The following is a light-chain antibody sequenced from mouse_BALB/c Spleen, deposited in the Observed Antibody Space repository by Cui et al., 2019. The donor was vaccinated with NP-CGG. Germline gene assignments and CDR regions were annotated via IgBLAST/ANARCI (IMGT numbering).Light chain of an antibody. CDR1: TGAVTISNY. CDR3: ALWYSNHWV. CDR2: GTN. J-gene: IGLJ1*01. Sequence: QAVVTQDSALSTSLGETVTVTCRSSTGAVTISNYANGVQEKPDHLFTGLIGGTNNRAPGVPARFSGSLIGDKAALTITGAQTEDEAIYFCALWYSNHWVFGGGTKLTVL. V-gene: IGLV1*01.